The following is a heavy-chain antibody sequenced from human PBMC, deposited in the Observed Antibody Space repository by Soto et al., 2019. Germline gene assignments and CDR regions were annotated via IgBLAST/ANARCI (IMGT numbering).Heavy chain of an antibody. CDR3: AKETADYSTRISD. V-gene: IGHV4-31*03. D-gene: IGHD4-17*01. CDR2: IHYSGAT. CDR1: GGSINSGDYK. Sequence: QVLLQESGPGLVTPSQTLSLTCTVSGGSINSGDYKWIWIRQLPGKGLEWIGYIHYSGATYDNPSLKNRVVMSVDTSKNQFSLKLASVTAADTALYYCAKETADYSTRISDWGQGTLVTVSS. J-gene: IGHJ4*02.